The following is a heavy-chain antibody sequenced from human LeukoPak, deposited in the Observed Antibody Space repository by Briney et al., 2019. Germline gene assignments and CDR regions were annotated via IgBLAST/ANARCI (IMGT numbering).Heavy chain of an antibody. Sequence: SETLSLTCTVSGGSISSYYWSWIRQPPGEGLEWIGYIYYSGSTNYNPSLKSRVTISVDTSKNQFSLKLSSVTAADTAVYYCARWRLGVVTHHFDYWGQGTLVTVSS. CDR3: ARWRLGVVTHHFDY. D-gene: IGHD4-23*01. J-gene: IGHJ4*02. CDR1: GGSISSYY. CDR2: IYYSGST. V-gene: IGHV4-59*01.